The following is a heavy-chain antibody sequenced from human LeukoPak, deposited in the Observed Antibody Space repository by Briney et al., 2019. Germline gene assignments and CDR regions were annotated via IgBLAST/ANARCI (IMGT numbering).Heavy chain of an antibody. V-gene: IGHV3-7*01. Sequence: GGSLRLSCAASGFTFSSYWMSWVRQAPGKGLEWVANIKQDGSEKYYVDSVKGRFTISRDNAKNSLYLQMNSLRAEDTAVYYCARDKTAMVYPNWFDPWGQGTLVTASS. CDR1: GFTFSSYW. CDR3: ARDKTAMVYPNWFDP. J-gene: IGHJ5*02. D-gene: IGHD5-18*01. CDR2: IKQDGSEK.